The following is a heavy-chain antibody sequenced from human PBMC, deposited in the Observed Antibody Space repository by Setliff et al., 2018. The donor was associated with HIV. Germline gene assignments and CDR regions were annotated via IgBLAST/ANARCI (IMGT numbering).Heavy chain of an antibody. V-gene: IGHV4-38-2*01. CDR3: APEMATIGFDP. Sequence: PSETLSLTCAVSGYSISSGYYWGWIRQPPGKGLEWIGSIYHSGSTYYNPSLKSRVTISVDTPKNQFSLKLSSVTAADTAVYYCAPEMATIGFDPWGQGTLVTVSS. CDR1: GYSISSGYY. D-gene: IGHD5-12*01. J-gene: IGHJ5*02. CDR2: IYHSGST.